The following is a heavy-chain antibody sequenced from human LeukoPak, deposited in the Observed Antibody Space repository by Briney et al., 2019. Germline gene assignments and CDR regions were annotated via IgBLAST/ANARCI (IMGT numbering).Heavy chain of an antibody. CDR1: GFTFSTYW. D-gene: IGHD3-9*01. V-gene: IGHV3-7*04. CDR3: ARGYDTLTGWLDH. Sequence: GGSLRLSCAASGFTFSTYWMSWVRQTPGRGLEWVANINQYGSEKYYVDSLKGRFTTSRDNAKNSLYLQMNSLRVEDTAVYYCARGYDTLTGWLDHWGQGTLVTVPS. CDR2: INQYGSEK. J-gene: IGHJ5*02.